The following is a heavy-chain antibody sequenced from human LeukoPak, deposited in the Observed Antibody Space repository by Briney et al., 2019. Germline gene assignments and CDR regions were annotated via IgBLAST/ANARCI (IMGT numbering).Heavy chain of an antibody. D-gene: IGHD6-19*01. CDR2: IYDSRTI. J-gene: IGHJ6*02. V-gene: IGHV4-39*07. CDR1: GGSISSGSHH. Sequence: SETLSLTCTVSGGSISSGSHHWGWFRQSPGKGLEWIGSIYDSRTIYYNPSLKSRVTISVDTSKNQFSLKLSSVTAADTAVYYCARIPGIAVAGTIPYYYYGMDVWGQGTTVTVSS. CDR3: ARIPGIAVAGTIPYYYYGMDV.